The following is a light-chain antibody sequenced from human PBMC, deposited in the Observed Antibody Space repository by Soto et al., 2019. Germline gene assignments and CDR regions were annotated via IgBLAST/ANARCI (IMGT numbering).Light chain of an antibody. CDR2: GPS. J-gene: IGKJ4*01. CDR1: QSVPSNY. CDR3: QQYGTSPIT. Sequence: EIVLTQSPGTLSLSPGERATISCRASQSVPSNYLAWFQQKPGQAPRLVIYGPSTRATGMPDRFSGSGSGTDFILSVSRLEPEDFAVYYCQQYGTSPITFGGGTKGEIK. V-gene: IGKV3-20*01.